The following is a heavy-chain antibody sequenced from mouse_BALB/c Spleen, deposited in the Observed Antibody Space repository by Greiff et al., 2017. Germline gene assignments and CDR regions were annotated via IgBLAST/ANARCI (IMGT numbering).Heavy chain of an antibody. V-gene: IGHV2-9*02. J-gene: IGHJ4*01. CDR2: IWAGGST. Sequence: VKLVESGPGLVAPSQSLSITCTVSGFSLTSYGVHWVRQPPGKGLEWLGVIWAGGSTNYNSALMSRLSISKDNSKSQVFLKMNSLQTDDTAMYYCARDRYDYYAMDYWGQGTSVTVSS. CDR1: GFSLTSYG. D-gene: IGHD2-14*01. CDR3: ARDRYDYYAMDY.